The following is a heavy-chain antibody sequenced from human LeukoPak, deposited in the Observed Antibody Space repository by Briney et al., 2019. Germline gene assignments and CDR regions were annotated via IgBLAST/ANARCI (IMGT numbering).Heavy chain of an antibody. V-gene: IGHV5-51*01. CDR3: VRRAYSSSWYYFDY. CDR1: GYSFTSYW. D-gene: IGHD6-13*01. Sequence: GESLKISCKGSGYSFTSYWIGWVRQMPGKGLEWMGIIYPGDSDTRYSASFQGQVTISADKSISTANLQWSSLKASDTAMYYCVRRAYSSSWYYFDYWGQGTLVAVSS. J-gene: IGHJ4*02. CDR2: IYPGDSDT.